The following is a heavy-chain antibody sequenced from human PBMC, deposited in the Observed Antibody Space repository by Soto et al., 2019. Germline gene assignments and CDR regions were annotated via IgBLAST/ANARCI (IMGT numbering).Heavy chain of an antibody. CDR3: ARGIAAAAWFDP. V-gene: IGHV1-69*13. Sequence: SVKVSCKASGGTFSSYAINWVRQAPGQGLEWMGGIIPIFGTANYAQKFQGRVTITADESTSTAYMELSSLRSEDTAVYYCARGIAAAAWFDPWGQGTLVTVSS. J-gene: IGHJ5*02. CDR2: IIPIFGTA. CDR1: GGTFSSYA. D-gene: IGHD6-13*01.